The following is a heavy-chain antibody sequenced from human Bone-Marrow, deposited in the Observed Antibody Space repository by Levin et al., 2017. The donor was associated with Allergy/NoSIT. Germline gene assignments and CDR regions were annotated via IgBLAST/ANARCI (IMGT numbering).Heavy chain of an antibody. V-gene: IGHV4-59*01. CDR1: GGSIRSYY. J-gene: IGHJ5*02. D-gene: IGHD3-3*01. CDR3: ARARDYDFWSGYYDWFDP. CDR2: IYYSGST. Sequence: SQTLSLTCTVSGGSIRSYYWSWIRQPPGKGLEWIGYIYYSGSTNYNPSLKSRVTISVDTSKNQFSLKLSSVTAADTAVYYCARARDYDFWSGYYDWFDPWGQGTLVTVSS.